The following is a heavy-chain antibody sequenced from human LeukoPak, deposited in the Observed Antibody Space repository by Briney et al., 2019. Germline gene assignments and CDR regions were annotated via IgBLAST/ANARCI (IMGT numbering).Heavy chain of an antibody. D-gene: IGHD1-1*01. Sequence: GGSLRLSFAASGFTFSSYGMHWVRQAPGKGLEWVAVISYDGSNKYYADSVKGRVTISRDNSKNTLYLQMNSLRAEDTAVYYCARVGVGGYNWNDERHVGYWGQGTLVTVSS. V-gene: IGHV3-30*03. J-gene: IGHJ4*02. CDR2: ISYDGSNK. CDR3: ARVGVGGYNWNDERHVGY. CDR1: GFTFSSYG.